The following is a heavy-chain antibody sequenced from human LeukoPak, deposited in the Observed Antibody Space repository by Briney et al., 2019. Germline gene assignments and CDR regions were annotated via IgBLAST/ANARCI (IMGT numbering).Heavy chain of an antibody. D-gene: IGHD1-26*01. CDR3: AGHSRGVGY. Sequence: PGGSLRLSCAASGFTFNTFAMHWVRQAPGRGLEYVSAISGNGGSIYYAPSVRGRFTISRDNGKNTVDLHMGSLRAEDMAVYYCAGHSRGVGYWGQGTLVTVSS. J-gene: IGHJ4*02. CDR2: ISGNGGSI. CDR1: GFTFNTFA. V-gene: IGHV3-64*01.